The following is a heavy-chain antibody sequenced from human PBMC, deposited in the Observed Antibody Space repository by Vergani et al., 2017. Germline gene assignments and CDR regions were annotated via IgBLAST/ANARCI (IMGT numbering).Heavy chain of an antibody. Sequence: EVQLLQSGGGVIQPGGSVRLSCAASGFTFSACPMTWVRQAPGKGLEWVSAISARYPSTYYADSVKGRFTISRDNSKNMLYLQMNSLRAEDTAVYYCAKELXVVPAAMFDYGMDVWGQGTTVTVSS. V-gene: IGHV3-23*01. J-gene: IGHJ6*02. CDR3: AKELXVVPAAMFDYGMDV. CDR1: GFTFSACP. CDR2: ISARYPST. D-gene: IGHD2-2*01.